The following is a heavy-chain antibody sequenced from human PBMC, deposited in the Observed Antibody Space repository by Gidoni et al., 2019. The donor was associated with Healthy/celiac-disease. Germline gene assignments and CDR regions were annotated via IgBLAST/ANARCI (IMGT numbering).Heavy chain of an antibody. J-gene: IGHJ4*02. CDR1: TSGVG. CDR2: IYWDDDK. CDR3: AHSLYYYDSSGYYSDRSFDY. Sequence: TSGVGVGWIRQPPGKALEWLALIYWDDDKRYSPSLKSRLTITKDTSKNQVVLTMTNMDPVDTATYYCAHSLYYYDSSGYYSDRSFDYWGQGTLVTVSS. D-gene: IGHD3-22*01. V-gene: IGHV2-5*02.